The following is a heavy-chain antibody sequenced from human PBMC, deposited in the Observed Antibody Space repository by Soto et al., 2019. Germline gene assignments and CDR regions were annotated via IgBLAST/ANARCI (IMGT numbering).Heavy chain of an antibody. J-gene: IGHJ3*02. V-gene: IGHV1-69*02. CDR3: TIGSWSGEVFDI. D-gene: IGHD2-21*01. CDR1: GGTFSTYS. CDR2: IIPMLGIR. Sequence: QVQLVQSGAEVKKPGSSVKVSCKDSGGTFSTYSMFWVRQAPGQGLEWMGRIIPMLGIRNYAQRFQDRVTINADKSTATAHMELSSLRSEDTALYYCTIGSWSGEVFDIWGQGTMVTVSS.